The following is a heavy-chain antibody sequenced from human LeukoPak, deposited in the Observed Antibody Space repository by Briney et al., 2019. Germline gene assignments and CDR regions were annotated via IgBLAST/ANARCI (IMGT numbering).Heavy chain of an antibody. V-gene: IGHV1-24*01. CDR1: GYTLTELS. CDR2: FDPEDGET. Sequence: ASVKVSCKVSGYTLTELSMHWVRQAPGKGLEWMGGFDPEDGETIYAQKFQGRATMTEDTSTDTAYMELSSLRSEDTAVYYCATAMAGGGSYYPDAFDIWGQGTMVTVSS. CDR3: ATAMAGGGSYYPDAFDI. J-gene: IGHJ3*02. D-gene: IGHD1-26*01.